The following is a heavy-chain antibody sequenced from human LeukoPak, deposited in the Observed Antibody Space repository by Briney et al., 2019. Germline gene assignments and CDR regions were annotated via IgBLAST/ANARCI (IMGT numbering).Heavy chain of an antibody. J-gene: IGHJ4*02. CDR1: GFTFSSYA. D-gene: IGHD5-18*01. CDR2: ITGSGGNT. CDR3: ASRYGYSFDS. V-gene: IGHV3-23*01. Sequence: GGSLRLSCAASGFTFSSYAMSWVRQAPGKGLEWVSSITGSGGNTYYADSVKGRFTISRDNSKNTLYLQMNRLRVEGTAVYHCASRYGYSFDSWGQGTLVTVSS.